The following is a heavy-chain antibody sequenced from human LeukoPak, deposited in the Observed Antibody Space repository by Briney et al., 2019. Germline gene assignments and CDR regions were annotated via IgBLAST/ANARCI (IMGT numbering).Heavy chain of an antibody. J-gene: IGHJ5*02. D-gene: IGHD1-26*01. CDR1: GYTFTDYY. V-gene: IGHV1-2*02. CDR2: INPNSGGT. Sequence: GASVKVSCKASGYTFTDYYMHWVRQAPGQGLELMGWINPNSGGTNYAQKFQGRVTMTRDTSISTAYMELSRLRSDDTAVYYCAREAIIVGATTGNWFDPWGQGTLVTVSS. CDR3: AREAIIVGATTGNWFDP.